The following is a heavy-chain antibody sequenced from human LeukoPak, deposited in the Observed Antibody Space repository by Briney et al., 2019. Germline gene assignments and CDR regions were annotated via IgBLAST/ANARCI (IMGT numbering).Heavy chain of an antibody. CDR3: ARHVASSRDYYYYYGMDV. CDR2: IYYSGST. V-gene: IGHV4-59*08. Sequence: KSGGSLRLSCAASGFTFSNVWMSWVRQAPGKGLEWIGYIYYSGSTNYNPSLKSRVTISVDTSKNQFSLKLSSVTAADTAVYYCARHVASSRDYYYYYGMDVWGQGTTVTVSS. J-gene: IGHJ6*02. CDR1: GFTFSNVW.